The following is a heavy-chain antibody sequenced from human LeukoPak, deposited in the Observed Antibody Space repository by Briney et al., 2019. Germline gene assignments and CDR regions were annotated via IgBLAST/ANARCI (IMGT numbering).Heavy chain of an antibody. V-gene: IGHV3-64*01. Sequence: GGSLRLSCAASGFTFSSYAMHWVRQAPGKGLEYGSAISSSGDSTYYANSVRGRFTISRDNSKNTLYLQMGSLRAEDTAVYYCASSYGSNKNPFEYWGQGTLVTVSS. D-gene: IGHD4-23*01. J-gene: IGHJ4*02. CDR2: ISSSGDST. CDR3: ASSYGSNKNPFEY. CDR1: GFTFSSYA.